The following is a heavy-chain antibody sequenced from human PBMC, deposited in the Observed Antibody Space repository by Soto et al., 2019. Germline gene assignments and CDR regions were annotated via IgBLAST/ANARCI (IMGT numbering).Heavy chain of an antibody. CDR1: GFTFSNAW. J-gene: IGHJ6*02. CDR3: ARDPEYSSSREYYYYGMDV. CDR2: ISSSSSTI. V-gene: IGHV3-48*02. D-gene: IGHD6-6*01. Sequence: GGSLRLSCAASGFTFSNAWINWVRQAPGKGLEWVSYISSSSSTIYYADSVKGRFTISRDNAKNSLYLQMNSLRDEDTAVYYCARDPEYSSSREYYYYGMDVWGQGTTVTVSS.